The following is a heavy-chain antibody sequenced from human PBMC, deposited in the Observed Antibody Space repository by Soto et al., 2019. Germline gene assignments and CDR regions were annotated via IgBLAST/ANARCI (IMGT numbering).Heavy chain of an antibody. D-gene: IGHD2-21*01. Sequence: SETLSLTCAVYGGSLSGYYWSWIRQPPGKGLEWIGEINHSGSTNYNPSLKSRVTIPVDTSKNQFSLKLSSVTAADTAVYYCARGRIFDYWGQGTLVTVSS. CDR1: GGSLSGYY. V-gene: IGHV4-34*01. CDR2: INHSGST. J-gene: IGHJ4*02. CDR3: ARGRIFDY.